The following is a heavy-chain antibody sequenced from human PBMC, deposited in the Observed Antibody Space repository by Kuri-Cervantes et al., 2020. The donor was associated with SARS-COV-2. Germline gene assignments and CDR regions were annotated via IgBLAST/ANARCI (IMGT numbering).Heavy chain of an antibody. Sequence: LSLTCAASGFTFSSYAMSWVRQAPGKGLEWVSAISGSGGSTYYADSVKGRFTISRDNSKNTLYLQMNSPRAEDTAVYYCAKNPVPAAIRFDYWGQGTLVTVSS. J-gene: IGHJ4*02. CDR3: AKNPVPAAIRFDY. D-gene: IGHD2-2*01. CDR2: ISGSGGST. CDR1: GFTFSSYA. V-gene: IGHV3-23*01.